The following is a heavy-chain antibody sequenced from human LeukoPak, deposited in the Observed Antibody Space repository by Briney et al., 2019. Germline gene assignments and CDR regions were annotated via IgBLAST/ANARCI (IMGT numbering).Heavy chain of an antibody. CDR3: AKGPYSSSPYYYYYYMDV. D-gene: IGHD6-6*01. Sequence: PGGSLRLSCAASGFTFDDYTMHCVRQAPGKGLEWVSLISWDGGSTYYADSVKGRFTISRDNSKNSLYLQMNSLRTEDTALYYCAKGPYSSSPYYYYYYMDVWGKGTTVTVSS. CDR2: ISWDGGST. V-gene: IGHV3-43*01. CDR1: GFTFDDYT. J-gene: IGHJ6*03.